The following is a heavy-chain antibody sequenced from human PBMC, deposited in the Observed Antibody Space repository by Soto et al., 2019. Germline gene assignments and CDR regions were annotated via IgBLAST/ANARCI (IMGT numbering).Heavy chain of an antibody. V-gene: IGHV3-33*01. J-gene: IGHJ4*02. Sequence: QVQLVESGGGVVQPGRSLRLSCAASGFTFSSYGMHWVRQAPGKGLEWVAVIWYDGSNKYYADSVKGRFTISRDNSKNTLYLQMNSLRAEDTAVYYCARDDKQWLACYFDYWGQGTLVTVSS. D-gene: IGHD6-19*01. CDR1: GFTFSSYG. CDR3: ARDDKQWLACYFDY. CDR2: IWYDGSNK.